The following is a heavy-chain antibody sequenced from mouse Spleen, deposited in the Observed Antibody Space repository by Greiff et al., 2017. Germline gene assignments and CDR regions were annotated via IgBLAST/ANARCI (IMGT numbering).Heavy chain of an antibody. CDR1: GYTFSSYW. J-gene: IGHJ3*01. CDR3: ARAPPTARATLSWFAY. V-gene: IGHV1-9*01. Sequence: QVQLQQSGAELMKPGASVKISCKATGYTFSSYWIEWVKQRPGHGLEWIGEILPGSGSTNYNEKFKGKATFTADTSSNTAYMQLSSLTSEDSAVYYCARAPPTARATLSWFAYWGQGTLVTVSA. D-gene: IGHD3-2*01. CDR2: ILPGSGST.